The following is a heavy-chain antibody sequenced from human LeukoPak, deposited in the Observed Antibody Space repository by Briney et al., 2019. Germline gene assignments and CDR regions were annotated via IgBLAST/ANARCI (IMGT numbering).Heavy chain of an antibody. CDR1: GGSISSGGYY. CDR2: IYYSGST. D-gene: IGHD4-23*01. J-gene: IGHJ4*02. CDR3: ARGYGGSSPNDY. Sequence: SETLSLTCTVSGGSISSGGYYWSWIRQHPGKGLEWIGYIYYSGSTYYNPSLKSRVTISVDTSKNQFSLKLSSVTAADTAVYYCARGYGGSSPNDYWGQGTLVTVSS. V-gene: IGHV4-31*03.